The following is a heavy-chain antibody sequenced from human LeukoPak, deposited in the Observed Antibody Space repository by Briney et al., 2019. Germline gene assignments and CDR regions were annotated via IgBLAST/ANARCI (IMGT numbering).Heavy chain of an antibody. CDR3: ARVLRPMASQYYFDY. Sequence: SETLSLTCTVSGGSISGYYWSWIRQPAGKGLEWIGRIYTSGSTTCNPSLKSRVNMSVDTSKNQFSLKLSSVTAADTAVYYCARVLRPMASQYYFDYWGQGTLVTVPS. J-gene: IGHJ4*02. CDR2: IYTSGST. CDR1: GGSISGYY. D-gene: IGHD3-10*01. V-gene: IGHV4-4*07.